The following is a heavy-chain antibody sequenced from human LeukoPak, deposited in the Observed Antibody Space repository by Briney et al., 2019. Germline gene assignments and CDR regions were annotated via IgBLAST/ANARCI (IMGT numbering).Heavy chain of an antibody. V-gene: IGHV3-21*01. CDR2: ISSSSSYI. J-gene: IGHJ4*02. Sequence: GGSLRLSCAVSGFTVSNYWMHWVRQAPGKGLEWVSSISSSSSYIYYADSVKGRFTISRDNAKNSLYLQMNSLRAEDTAVYYCARRREGFGEIGYYFDYWGQGTLVTVSS. D-gene: IGHD3-3*01. CDR1: GFTVSNYW. CDR3: ARRREGFGEIGYYFDY.